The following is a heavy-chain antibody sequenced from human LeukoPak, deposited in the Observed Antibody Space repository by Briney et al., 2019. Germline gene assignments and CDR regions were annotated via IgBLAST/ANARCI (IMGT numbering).Heavy chain of an antibody. CDR2: IYHSGST. V-gene: IGHV4-59*01. CDR3: ARDGYSGNDGL. D-gene: IGHD5-12*01. Sequence: SETLSLTCTVSGGSISSYYWSWLRQPPGKGLEWIGYIYHSGSTKYNPSLKSRVTISVDTSRNQFSLKLSSVTAADTAVYYCARDGYSGNDGLWGQGSLVTVSS. CDR1: GGSISSYY. J-gene: IGHJ4*02.